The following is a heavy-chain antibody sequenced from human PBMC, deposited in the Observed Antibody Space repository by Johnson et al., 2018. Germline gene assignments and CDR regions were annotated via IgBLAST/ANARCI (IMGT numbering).Heavy chain of an antibody. CDR2: IRRTSNDI. CDR3: GSERGWGGWSSSAFDV. CDR1: GFAFDTYN. D-gene: IGHD6-19*01. Sequence: EVQLVESGGGLVQPGGSLRLSCAASGFAFDTYNMNWVRQAPGKGLEWVSYIRRTSNDIYYADSVKGRFTISRDNAKNSMYLQMNSMRAEDTAVDYCGSERGWGGWSSSAFDVWGQGTMVTVSS. J-gene: IGHJ3*01. V-gene: IGHV3-48*01.